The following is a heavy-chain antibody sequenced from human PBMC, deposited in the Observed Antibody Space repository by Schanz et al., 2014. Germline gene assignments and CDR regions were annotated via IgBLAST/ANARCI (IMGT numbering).Heavy chain of an antibody. J-gene: IGHJ5*02. CDR3: ARLETFNYDDITLYHHFYEP. V-gene: IGHV3-30*03. CDR1: GFIFGDYA. Sequence: QVQLVESGGGVVQPGGSLRLSCAASGFIFGDYAIHWVRQAPGKGLEWVAAISNHGLNTYFGDSVKGRFTISRDNSTTTVFLQLNSLTPEDMAIYYCARLETFNYDDITLYHHFYEPWGQGTLVTVSS. CDR2: ISNHGLNT. D-gene: IGHD3-16*01.